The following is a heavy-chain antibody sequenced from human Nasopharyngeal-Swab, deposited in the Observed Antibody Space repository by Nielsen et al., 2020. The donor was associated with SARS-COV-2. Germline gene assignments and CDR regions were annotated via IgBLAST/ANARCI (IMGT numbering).Heavy chain of an antibody. Sequence: SGKVSCKASGGTFSSYAISWVRQAPGQGLEWMGGIIPIFGTANYAQKFQGRVTITADKSTSTAYMELSSLRSEDTAVYYCAREESIRGYSGYDPYYMDVWGKGTTVTVSS. J-gene: IGHJ6*03. CDR2: IIPIFGTA. V-gene: IGHV1-69*06. D-gene: IGHD5-12*01. CDR3: AREESIRGYSGYDPYYMDV. CDR1: GGTFSSYA.